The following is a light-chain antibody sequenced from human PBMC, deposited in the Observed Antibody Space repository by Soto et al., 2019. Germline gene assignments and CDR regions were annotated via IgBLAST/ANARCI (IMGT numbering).Light chain of an antibody. J-gene: IGKJ1*01. V-gene: IGKV1-6*01. CDR2: EAS. CDR1: QGIGND. CDR3: LQDYVYPWT. Sequence: AIQVTQSPSSLSASVGDRVTISCRASQGIGNDMGWYQQKPGKAPKLLIYEASTLQTGVASRFSGSGSGTDFTLTIRSLQPEDFETYYCLQDYVYPWTFGQGTKVEVK.